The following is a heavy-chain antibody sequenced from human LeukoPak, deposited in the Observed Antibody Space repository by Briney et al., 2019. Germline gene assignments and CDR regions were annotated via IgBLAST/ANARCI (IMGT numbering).Heavy chain of an antibody. J-gene: IGHJ5*02. Sequence: PGGSPRLSCAASGFTFSSYSMNWVRQAPGKGLEWVSYISSSSSTIYYADSVKGRFTISRDNAKNSLYLQMNSLRAEDTAVYYCARALRYFDWLSTSPEYNWFDPWGQGTPVTVSS. CDR3: ARALRYFDWLSTSPEYNWFDP. CDR1: GFTFSSYS. V-gene: IGHV3-48*01. CDR2: ISSSSSTI. D-gene: IGHD3-9*01.